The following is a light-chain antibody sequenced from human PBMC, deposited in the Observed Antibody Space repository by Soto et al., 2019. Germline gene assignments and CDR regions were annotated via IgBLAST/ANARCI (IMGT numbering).Light chain of an antibody. CDR1: QSVSSSY. J-gene: IGKJ1*01. V-gene: IGKV3-20*01. CDR3: QQYGSSPPT. CDR2: GAS. Sequence: ETVLTQSPGTLSLSPGERATLSRRASQSVSSSYLAWYQQKPGQAPRLLIYGASSRATGIPDRFSGSGSGTDFTLTISRLEPEDFAVYYCQQYGSSPPTFGQGTKVDIK.